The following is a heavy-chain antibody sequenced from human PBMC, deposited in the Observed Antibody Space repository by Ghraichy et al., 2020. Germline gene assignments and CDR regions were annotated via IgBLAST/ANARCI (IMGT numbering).Heavy chain of an antibody. Sequence: SETLSLTCTVSGGSISSYYWSWIRQPPGKGLEWIGYIYYSGSTNYNPSLKSRVTISVDTSKNQFSLKLSSVTAADTAVYYCARVGVGATLWYFDLWGRGTLVTVSS. CDR3: ARVGVGATLWYFDL. CDR1: GGSISSYY. V-gene: IGHV4-59*01. D-gene: IGHD1-26*01. CDR2: IYYSGST. J-gene: IGHJ2*01.